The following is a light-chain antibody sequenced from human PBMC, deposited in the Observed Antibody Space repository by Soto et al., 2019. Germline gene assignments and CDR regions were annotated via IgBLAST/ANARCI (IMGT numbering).Light chain of an antibody. J-gene: IGKJ1*01. Sequence: ETVMTQSPATLYVSPGERATLSCRASQSVSTNIAWYQQKPGQAPRLLVYGASTRATGIPARFSGSGSGTEFTLIISSLQSEDFAVYHCQQYNNWPRTFVQGTKVEIK. V-gene: IGKV3-15*01. CDR3: QQYNNWPRT. CDR1: QSVSTN. CDR2: GAS.